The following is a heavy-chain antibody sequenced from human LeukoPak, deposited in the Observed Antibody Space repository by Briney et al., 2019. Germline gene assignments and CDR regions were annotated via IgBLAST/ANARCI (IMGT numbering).Heavy chain of an antibody. D-gene: IGHD3-22*01. CDR3: ARGRNLDTGGYYLDDY. V-gene: IGHV1-2*02. J-gene: IGHJ4*02. CDR2: INPDSGGT. CDR1: GYTFTGYY. Sequence: GASVKVSCKASGYTFTGYYIHWVRQAPGQGLEWMGLINPDSGGTDYAQKFQGRVTMTRDTSISTAYMELSRLTSDDTAVYYCARGRNLDTGGYYLDDYWGQGNLVTVS.